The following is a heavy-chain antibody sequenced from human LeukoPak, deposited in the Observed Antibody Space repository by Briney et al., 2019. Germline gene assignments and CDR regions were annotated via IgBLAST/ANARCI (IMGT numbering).Heavy chain of an antibody. V-gene: IGHV3-23*01. CDR1: GFTFSSYA. Sequence: PGGSLRLSCAASGFTFSSYAMSWVRQAPREGLEWVSAISASAGRTYYADSVKGWFTISRDNSKNTLFLQMNSLSADDTAVYYCAKEYSGTFSPFPSYFDYWGQGTLVTVSS. J-gene: IGHJ4*02. CDR3: AKEYSGTFSPFPSYFDY. D-gene: IGHD1-26*01. CDR2: ISASAGRT.